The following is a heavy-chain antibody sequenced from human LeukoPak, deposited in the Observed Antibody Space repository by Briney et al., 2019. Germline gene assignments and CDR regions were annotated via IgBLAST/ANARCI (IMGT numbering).Heavy chain of an antibody. J-gene: IGHJ3*02. CDR3: ARRTASALEGFDI. V-gene: IGHV4-4*02. CDR1: RGSISSPNW. CDR2: IYDIENT. Sequence: SGTLSLTCTVSRGSISSPNWWTWVRQPPGKGLEWIGEIYDIENTNYNPSLLSRLTMSVDKSRNQFSLKLTSVTAADTAVYYCARRTASALEGFDIWGQGTMVTVSS. D-gene: IGHD6-19*01.